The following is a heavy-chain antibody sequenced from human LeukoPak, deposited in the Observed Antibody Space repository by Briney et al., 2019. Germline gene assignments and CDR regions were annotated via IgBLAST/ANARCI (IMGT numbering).Heavy chain of an antibody. Sequence: SETLSLTCTVSGGSISSSSYYWGWIRQPPGKGLEWIGSIYYSGSTYYNPSLKSRVTISVDTSKNQFSQKLSSVTAADTAVYYCARHGGSGCYGLLDYWGQGTLVTVSS. CDR3: ARHGGSGCYGLLDY. D-gene: IGHD6-19*01. V-gene: IGHV4-39*01. CDR2: IYYSGST. J-gene: IGHJ4*02. CDR1: GGSISSSSYY.